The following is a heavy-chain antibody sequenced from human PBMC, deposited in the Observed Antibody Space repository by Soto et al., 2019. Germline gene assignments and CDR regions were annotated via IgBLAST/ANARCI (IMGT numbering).Heavy chain of an antibody. D-gene: IGHD5-12*01. CDR2: IYYSGST. Sequence: SETLSLTCTVSGGSVSSGSYYWSWIPQPPGKGLEWIGYIYYSGSTNYNPSLKSRVTISVDTSKNQFSLKLSSVTAADTAVYYCARGKRWLQFWYFDYWGQGTLVTVS. CDR3: ARGKRWLQFWYFDY. V-gene: IGHV4-61*01. CDR1: GGSVSSGSYY. J-gene: IGHJ4*02.